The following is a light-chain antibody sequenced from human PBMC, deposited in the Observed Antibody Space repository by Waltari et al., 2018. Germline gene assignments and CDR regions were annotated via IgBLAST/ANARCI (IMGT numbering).Light chain of an antibody. J-gene: IGLJ3*02. CDR2: DFS. CDR3: SSYTSSSTRV. CDR1: SSDVGGYNY. Sequence: QSALTQPASVSGSPGQSITISCTGTSSDVGGYNYVSWYQQHPGKAPKRMIYDFSNRPSGVSTRFAGSKSGNTASLTISGLQAEDEAHYYCSSYTSSSTRVFGGGTRLTVL. V-gene: IGLV2-14*01.